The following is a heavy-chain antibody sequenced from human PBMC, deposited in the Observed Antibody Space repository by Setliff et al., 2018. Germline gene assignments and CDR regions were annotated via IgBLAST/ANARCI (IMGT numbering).Heavy chain of an antibody. J-gene: IGHJ4*02. CDR2: IIPIFGSA. D-gene: IGHD3-22*01. CDR3: ARAPYYYDSSGYWGAFDY. Sequence: SVKVSCKASGGTFNSYAISWVRQAPGQGLEWMGGIIPIFGSANYARKFQGRVTITADESTSTAYMELNSLRSEDTAVYYCARAPYYYDSSGYWGAFDYWGQGTLVTVSS. V-gene: IGHV1-69*13. CDR1: GGTFNSYA.